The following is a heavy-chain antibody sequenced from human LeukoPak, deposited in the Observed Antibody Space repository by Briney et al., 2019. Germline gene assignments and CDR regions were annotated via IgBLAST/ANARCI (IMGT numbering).Heavy chain of an antibody. CDR3: ARSIAVAGTWFDP. CDR1: GGSISSYY. D-gene: IGHD6-19*01. Sequence: SETLSLTCTVSGGSISSYYWSWIRQPPGKGLEWIGYIYYSGSTNYNPSFKSRVTISVDTSKNQFSLKLSSVTAADTAVYYCARSIAVAGTWFDPWGQGTLVTVSS. J-gene: IGHJ5*02. CDR2: IYYSGST. V-gene: IGHV4-59*01.